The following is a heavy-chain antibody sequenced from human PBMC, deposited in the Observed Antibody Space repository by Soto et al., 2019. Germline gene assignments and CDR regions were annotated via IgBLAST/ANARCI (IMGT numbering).Heavy chain of an antibody. CDR3: ANKAPQYSSGWSFEY. CDR2: ISVSGTNT. Sequence: PGGSLRLSCAASGIRFSDYDMTWVRKAPGGRLEWVSGISVSGTNTYYADSVKGRFTISRDNSKNTLYLQMNSLRVEDTAIYYCANKAPQYSSGWSFEYWGQGTPVTVSS. V-gene: IGHV3-23*01. D-gene: IGHD6-19*01. CDR1: GIRFSDYD. J-gene: IGHJ4*02.